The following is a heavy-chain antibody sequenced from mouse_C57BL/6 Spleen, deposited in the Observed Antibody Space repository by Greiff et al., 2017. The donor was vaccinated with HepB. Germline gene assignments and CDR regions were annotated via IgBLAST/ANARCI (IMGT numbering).Heavy chain of an antibody. CDR2: IFPGSGST. V-gene: IGHV1-75*01. D-gene: IGHD1-1*01. Sequence: QVQLKQSGPELVKPGASVKISCKASGYTFTDYYINWVKQRPGQGLEWIGWIFPGSGSTYYNEKFKGKATLTVDKSSSTAYMLLSSLTSEDSAVYFCARSGYYGSSGAMDYWGQGTSVTVSS. CDR1: GYTFTDYY. J-gene: IGHJ4*01. CDR3: ARSGYYGSSGAMDY.